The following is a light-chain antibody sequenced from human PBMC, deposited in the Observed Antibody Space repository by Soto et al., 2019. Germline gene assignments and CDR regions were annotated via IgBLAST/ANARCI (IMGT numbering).Light chain of an antibody. CDR2: AVS. CDR3: QQHSNSPWT. CDR1: QTISNNY. V-gene: IGKV3-20*01. J-gene: IGKJ1*01. Sequence: EIVLTQSPGTLTLSPGESAALSCRASQTISNNYLVWYRQKPGQAPRLLIYAVSSRAPGIPDRFSGSGSGTDFALTIARLEPEDSAVYYCQQHSNSPWTFGQGTRVEI.